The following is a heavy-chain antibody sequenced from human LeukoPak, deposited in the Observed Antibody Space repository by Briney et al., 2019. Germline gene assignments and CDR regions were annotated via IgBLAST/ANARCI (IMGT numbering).Heavy chain of an antibody. Sequence: PGGSLRLSCAASGFSFSDAWMSWVRQIPGKGLEWVGRIKSKTDGGTTDYAAPVKGRFTISRDDSKNTLYLQMNSLKTEDTAVYYCTTQVAPIAAAGLGVYAFDIWGQGTMVTVSS. D-gene: IGHD6-13*01. J-gene: IGHJ3*02. V-gene: IGHV3-15*01. CDR1: GFSFSDAW. CDR2: IKSKTDGGTT. CDR3: TTQVAPIAAAGLGVYAFDI.